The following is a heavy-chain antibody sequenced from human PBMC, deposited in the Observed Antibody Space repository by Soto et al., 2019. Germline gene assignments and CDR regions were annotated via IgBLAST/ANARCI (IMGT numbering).Heavy chain of an antibody. CDR3: ARERGGYSYGNWFDH. Sequence: QVQLVQSGAEVKKPGASVKVSCKASGYTFTSYCMHWVRQAPGQGLEWMGIINPSGGSTSYAQKFQGRVTMTRDTSTSTVYMELSSLRSEDTAVYYCARERGGYSYGNWFDHWGQGTLVTVSS. V-gene: IGHV1-46*01. D-gene: IGHD5-18*01. J-gene: IGHJ5*02. CDR2: INPSGGST. CDR1: GYTFTSYC.